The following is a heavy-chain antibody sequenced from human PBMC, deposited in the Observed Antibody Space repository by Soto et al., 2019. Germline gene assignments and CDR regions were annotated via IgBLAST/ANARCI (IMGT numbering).Heavy chain of an antibody. Sequence: GESLKISCKSYGYSFTSYWISWVRQMPGKGLEWMGRIDPSDSYTNYSPSFQGHVTISADKSISTAYLQWSSLKASDTAMYYCATPPWLQGSPWGQGTLVTVSS. V-gene: IGHV5-10-1*01. CDR1: GYSFTSYW. J-gene: IGHJ5*02. D-gene: IGHD5-12*01. CDR2: IDPSDSYT. CDR3: ATPPWLQGSP.